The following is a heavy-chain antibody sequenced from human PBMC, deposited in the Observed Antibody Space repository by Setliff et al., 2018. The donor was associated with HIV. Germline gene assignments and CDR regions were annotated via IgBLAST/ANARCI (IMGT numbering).Heavy chain of an antibody. CDR2: ISYSGGT. CDR3: ARVPSSGWYGGHHYMDV. D-gene: IGHD6-19*01. V-gene: IGHV4-59*01. Sequence: SETLSLTCTVSGDSIRNDYWTWIRQSPEKGLEWIAYISYSGGTNHNPSLMGRVTMSLDVSKKQFSLVLSSVTAADTAVYYCARVPSSGWYGGHHYMDVWGKGATVTVSS. J-gene: IGHJ6*03. CDR1: GDSIRNDY.